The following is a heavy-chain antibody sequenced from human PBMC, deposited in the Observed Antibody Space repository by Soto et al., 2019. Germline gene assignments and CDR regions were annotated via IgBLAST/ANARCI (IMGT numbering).Heavy chain of an antibody. D-gene: IGHD3-9*01. CDR2: IDTGNGDT. CDR1: GYNFNVYD. V-gene: IGHV1-3*04. J-gene: IGHJ4*02. CDR3: ARDSDFEPGLAY. Sequence: ASVKVSCKASGYNFNVYDMHWVRQAPGQRLEWIGWIDTGNGDTKYSQNLHDRVTITWDTSASTAYMELSTLRVEDTAVYYCARDSDFEPGLAYWGQGSLVTV.